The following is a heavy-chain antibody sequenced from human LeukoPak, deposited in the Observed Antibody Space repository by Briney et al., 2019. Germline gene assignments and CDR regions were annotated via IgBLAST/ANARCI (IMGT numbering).Heavy chain of an antibody. CDR2: IIPIFGTA. D-gene: IGHD6-13*01. V-gene: IGHV1-69*05. CDR1: GGTFSSYA. CDR3: ARGSSISNSSSWYFSYKDYYYYMDV. J-gene: IGHJ6*03. Sequence: GSSVKVSCKASGGTFSSYAISWVRQAPGRGLEWMGGIIPIFGTANYAQKFQGRVTITTDESTSTAYMELSSLRSEDTAVYYCARGSSISNSSSWYFSYKDYYYYMDVWGKGTTVTVSS.